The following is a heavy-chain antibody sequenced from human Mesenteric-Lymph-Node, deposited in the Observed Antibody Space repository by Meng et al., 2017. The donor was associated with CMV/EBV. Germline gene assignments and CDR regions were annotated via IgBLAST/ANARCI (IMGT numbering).Heavy chain of an antibody. CDR3: ARDSKRWFDP. J-gene: IGHJ5*02. CDR1: GGTSKTYS. D-gene: IGHD4-11*01. V-gene: IGHV1-69*05. Sequence: SVKVSCKASGGTSKTYSISWVRQAPGQGLEWLGGIIPMFGTATYAQKFQDRLTITTDESTNTAYMELSSLRSEDTAVYYCARDSKRWFDPWGQGTLVTVSS. CDR2: IIPMFGTA.